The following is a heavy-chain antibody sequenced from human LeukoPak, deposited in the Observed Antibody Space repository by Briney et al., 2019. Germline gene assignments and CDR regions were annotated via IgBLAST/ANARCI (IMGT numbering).Heavy chain of an antibody. CDR1: GFTFSSYW. CDR2: TKQDGSEK. Sequence: GGSLRLSCAASGFTFSSYWMSWVRQAPGKGLEWVANTKQDGSEKYYVDSVKGRFTISRDNAKNSLYLQMNSLRAEDTAVYYCARDHSSSWYLLANDAFDIWGQGTMVTVSS. D-gene: IGHD6-13*01. J-gene: IGHJ3*02. CDR3: ARDHSSSWYLLANDAFDI. V-gene: IGHV3-7*01.